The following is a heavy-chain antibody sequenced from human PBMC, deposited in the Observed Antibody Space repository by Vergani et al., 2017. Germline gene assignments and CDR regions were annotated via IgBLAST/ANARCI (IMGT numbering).Heavy chain of an antibody. J-gene: IGHJ6*03. Sequence: QVQLQQWGGGLLKPSETLSLTCVVNGGSFTSYHWTWIRQSPGEGLEWVGDIDHTGRPDYNPSLKSRLTMSVDKSRNQFSLTPNSVTATDTAIYFCARVNTETNVHLYYYYYMDVWGQGTAVTVS. CDR3: ARVNTETNVHLYYYYYMDV. CDR2: IDHTGRP. CDR1: GGSFTSYH. D-gene: IGHD4-11*01. V-gene: IGHV4-34*01.